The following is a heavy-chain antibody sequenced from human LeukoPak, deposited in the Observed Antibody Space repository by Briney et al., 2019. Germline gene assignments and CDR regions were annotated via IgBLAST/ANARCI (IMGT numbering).Heavy chain of an antibody. CDR2: IIPIFGTA. CDR3: ARTVHCTNGVCPSYYYYMDV. CDR1: GGTFSSYA. J-gene: IGHJ6*03. Sequence: SSVKVSCKASGGTFSSYAISWVRQAPGQGLEWMGRIIPIFGTANYAQKFQGRVTITTDESTSTAYMELSSLGSEDTAVYYCARTVHCTNGVCPSYYYYMDVWGKGTTVTVSS. D-gene: IGHD2-8*01. V-gene: IGHV1-69*05.